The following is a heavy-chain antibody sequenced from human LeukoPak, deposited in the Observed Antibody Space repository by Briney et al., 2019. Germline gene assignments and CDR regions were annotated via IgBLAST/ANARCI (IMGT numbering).Heavy chain of an antibody. CDR1: GFTSSSYA. Sequence: PAGGALRLSCAASGFTSSSYAMSWVRPAPGKGLEWVSAISGSGGSTYYADSVKGRFTISRDNAKNTLYLQMNSLRAEDTAVYYCAKDLGYSSGWPFDYWGQGTLVTVSS. D-gene: IGHD6-19*01. V-gene: IGHV3-23*01. J-gene: IGHJ4*02. CDR2: ISGSGGST. CDR3: AKDLGYSSGWPFDY.